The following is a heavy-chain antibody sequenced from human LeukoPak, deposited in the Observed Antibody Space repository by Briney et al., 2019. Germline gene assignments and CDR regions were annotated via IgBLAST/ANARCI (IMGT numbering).Heavy chain of an antibody. J-gene: IGHJ4*02. CDR1: GYTFTSNY. V-gene: IGHV1-46*01. CDR3: ARDCSSTRCQGPVFDN. D-gene: IGHD2-2*01. Sequence: EASVKVSCKASGYTFTSNYMHWVRQAPGQGLEWMEIIHPSGGNTNYAQKFQGRVAMTRDTSTSTVYMELSSLRSEDTAIYYCARDCSSTRCQGPVFDNWGQGTLVTVSS. CDR2: IHPSGGNT.